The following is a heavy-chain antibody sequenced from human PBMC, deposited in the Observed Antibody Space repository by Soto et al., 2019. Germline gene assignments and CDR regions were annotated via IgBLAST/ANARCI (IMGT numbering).Heavy chain of an antibody. V-gene: IGHV1-18*01. CDR2: ISTHNGNT. J-gene: IGHJ3*01. CDR3: AREGILGPFDAYEL. CDR1: TFTDSG. Sequence: SVKVSCKASTFTDSGISWARQAPGQGLEWMGWISTHNGNTIYAEKVQGRITMTIDTSTTTVYMELKSLTSDDTAVYFCAREGILGPFDAYELWGQGTMVTVSS. D-gene: IGHD3-3*01.